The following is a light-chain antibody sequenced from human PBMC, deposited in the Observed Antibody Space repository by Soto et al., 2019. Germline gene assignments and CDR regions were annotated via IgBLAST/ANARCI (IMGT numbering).Light chain of an antibody. CDR3: QQRRT. J-gene: IGKJ5*01. Sequence: EIVLTQSPATLSLSPGERVTLSCRASQTVSSYLAWYQHKPGQAPRLLVYDASDRATGIPGRFSGSGSGTDFTLTISSLEPEDFAVYYCQQRRTFGQGTRLEIK. V-gene: IGKV3-11*01. CDR2: DAS. CDR1: QTVSSY.